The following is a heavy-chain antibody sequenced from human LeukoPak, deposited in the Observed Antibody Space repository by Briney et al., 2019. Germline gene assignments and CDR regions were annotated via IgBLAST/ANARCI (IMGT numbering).Heavy chain of an antibody. CDR2: ITSDGSST. Sequence: GGSLRLSCAASGFTFSSYLMHWVRQAPGKGLVWVSRITSDGSSTSYADSVKGRFTISRDNAKNTLYLRMNSLRAEDTAVYYCVSGYSYFDYWGQGTLVTVSS. V-gene: IGHV3-74*01. D-gene: IGHD5-18*01. CDR3: VSGYSYFDY. CDR1: GFTFSSYL. J-gene: IGHJ4*02.